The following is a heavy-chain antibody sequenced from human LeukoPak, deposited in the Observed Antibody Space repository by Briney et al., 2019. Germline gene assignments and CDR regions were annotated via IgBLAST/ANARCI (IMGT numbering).Heavy chain of an antibody. CDR3: ARRGDY. Sequence: PSETLSLTCTVSGGSIRSGTYYWGWIRQPPGKGLEWIGSIYYSGSTSYNPSLKSRLTISIDTSKNQFSLWLSSVTAADTAVYYCARRGDYWGQGTLVTVSS. CDR2: IYYSGST. CDR1: GGSIRSGTYY. D-gene: IGHD3-16*01. J-gene: IGHJ4*02. V-gene: IGHV4-39*01.